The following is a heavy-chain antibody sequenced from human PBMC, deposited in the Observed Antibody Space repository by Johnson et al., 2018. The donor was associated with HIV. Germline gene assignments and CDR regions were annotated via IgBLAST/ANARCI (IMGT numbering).Heavy chain of an antibody. V-gene: IGHV3-20*04. Sequence: VQLVESGGGLERPGGSLRLSCAASGFFFDDYGMTWVRQPPGRGLEWVSGINWNGGSTGYTDSVKGRLTISRDNAKNSLNLQMNSLRVEDTALYYCARLMAARTLDDAFDLWGQGTMVTVSS. J-gene: IGHJ3*01. CDR1: GFFFDDYG. D-gene: IGHD6-13*01. CDR3: ARLMAARTLDDAFDL. CDR2: INWNGGST.